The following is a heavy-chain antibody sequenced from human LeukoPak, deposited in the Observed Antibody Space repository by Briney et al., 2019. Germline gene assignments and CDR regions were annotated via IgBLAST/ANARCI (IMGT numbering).Heavy chain of an antibody. Sequence: SSETLSLTCIVSGGSISRGSYYWNWIRQPAGKGLEWMGRVYNSGSTNYNPSLKSRVTISTDMSKNQFSLKLSSVTAADTAVYYCARQTFGALYFDSWGQGTLVTVSS. V-gene: IGHV4-61*02. D-gene: IGHD3-10*01. CDR2: VYNSGST. CDR1: GGSISRGSYY. J-gene: IGHJ4*02. CDR3: ARQTFGALYFDS.